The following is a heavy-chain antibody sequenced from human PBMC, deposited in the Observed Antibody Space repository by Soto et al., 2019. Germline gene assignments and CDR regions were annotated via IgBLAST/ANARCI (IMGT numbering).Heavy chain of an antibody. J-gene: IGHJ3*02. Sequence: ASVKVSCKASGYTFTSYYMHWVRQAPGQGFEWMGIINPSGGSTSYAQKFQGRVTMTRDTSTSTVYMELSSLRSEDTAVYYCARAVIGVGAIRRQKAFDIWGQGTMVTVSS. CDR2: INPSGGST. CDR1: GYTFTSYY. V-gene: IGHV1-46*01. CDR3: ARAVIGVGAIRRQKAFDI. D-gene: IGHD1-26*01.